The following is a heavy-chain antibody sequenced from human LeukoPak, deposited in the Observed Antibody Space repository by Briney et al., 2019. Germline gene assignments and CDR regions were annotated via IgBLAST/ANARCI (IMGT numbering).Heavy chain of an antibody. CDR1: GGSISSDNYF. J-gene: IGHJ3*02. CDR3: AREVNVAAPGTDDVFNI. Sequence: PSETLSLTCTVSGGSISSDNYFWSWVRQPPGKGLEFIGYIQHSGSAYYNPSLKSRVTISVDRPKNQFSLNLSSVTAADTAIYYCAREVNVAAPGTDDVFNIWGQGTMATVSS. V-gene: IGHV4-30-2*01. D-gene: IGHD6-13*01. CDR2: IQHSGSA.